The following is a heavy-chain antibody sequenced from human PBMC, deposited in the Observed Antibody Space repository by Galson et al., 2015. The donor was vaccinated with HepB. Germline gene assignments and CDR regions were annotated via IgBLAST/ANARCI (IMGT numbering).Heavy chain of an antibody. V-gene: IGHV3-7*03. CDR2: IKKDGSVK. CDR1: GFTFSDYW. Sequence: SLRLSCAASGFTFSDYWMSWVRQAPGKGLEWVANIKKDGSVKDHVDSVKGRFTISRDNAKKSLYLQMNSLRVEDTAVYYCARDYDYLFHYWGPGTLVTVSS. D-gene: IGHD5-12*01. J-gene: IGHJ4*02. CDR3: ARDYDYLFHY.